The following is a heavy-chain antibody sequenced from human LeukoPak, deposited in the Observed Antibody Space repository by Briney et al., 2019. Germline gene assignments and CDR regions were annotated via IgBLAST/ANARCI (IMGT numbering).Heavy chain of an antibody. Sequence: PSETLSLTCAVYGGSFSGYYWSWIRQPPGKGLEWIGEINHSGSTNYNPSLKSRVTISVDTSKNQFSLKVSSVTAADTAVYYCARGGVSPYYYYAMDVWGQGTTVTVSS. J-gene: IGHJ6*02. V-gene: IGHV4-34*01. CDR1: GGSFSGYY. D-gene: IGHD3-10*01. CDR2: INHSGST. CDR3: ARGGVSPYYYYAMDV.